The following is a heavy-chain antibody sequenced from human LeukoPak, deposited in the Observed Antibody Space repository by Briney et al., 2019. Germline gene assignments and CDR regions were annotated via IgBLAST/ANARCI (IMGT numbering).Heavy chain of an antibody. V-gene: IGHV4-59*08. J-gene: IGHJ4*02. CDR1: GGSISSYY. Sequence: PSETLSLTCTVSGGSISSYYWSWVRQFPGKGLEWIGYISDSGSTNYSPSLESRVTISVDTSKNKFILILSSVTAADTAVYYCARRGGTVVGDTGYHYWYFDNWGQGTLVTVSS. CDR3: ARRGGTVVGDTGYHYWYFDN. D-gene: IGHD5-12*01. CDR2: ISDSGST.